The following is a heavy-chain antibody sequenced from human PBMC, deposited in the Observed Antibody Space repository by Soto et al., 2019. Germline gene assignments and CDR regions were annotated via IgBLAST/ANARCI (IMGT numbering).Heavy chain of an antibody. Sequence: PSQTLPRTCTLAHSSISTYHWNWLRQPPGKGLEWIGDTYYNGYTNTDYNPSLKSRVTILVDPSKNQFSLKLTSVTAADTAVYSCGRDAENTYGKFLGYWGPGPMVTVCS. CDR2: TYYNGYTNT. D-gene: IGHD5-18*01. CDR1: HSSISTYH. J-gene: IGHJ4*02. CDR3: GRDAENTYGKFLGY. V-gene: IGHV4-59*01.